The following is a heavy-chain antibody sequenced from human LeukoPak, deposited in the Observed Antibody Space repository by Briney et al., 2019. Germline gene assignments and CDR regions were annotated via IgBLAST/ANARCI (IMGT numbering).Heavy chain of an antibody. D-gene: IGHD1-26*01. CDR2: VYYSGST. CDR3: ARQFGSRGSFDYYYYVMDV. CDR1: GGSISSSSYY. Sequence: SETLSLTCTVSGGSISSSSYYWGWIRQPPETGLEWIGSVYYSGSTYYSPSLKSRVTISVDTSKNQFSLKLSSVTAADTALYYCARQFGSRGSFDYYYYVMDVWGQGTTVTVSS. J-gene: IGHJ6*02. V-gene: IGHV4-39*01.